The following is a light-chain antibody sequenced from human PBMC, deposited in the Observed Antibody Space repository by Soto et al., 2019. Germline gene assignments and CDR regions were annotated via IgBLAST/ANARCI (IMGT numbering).Light chain of an antibody. V-gene: IGLV2-23*01. CDR1: SSDVGSYNL. J-gene: IGLJ3*02. CDR3: CSYAGSSTLV. CDR2: EGN. Sequence: QSVLTQPASVSGSPGQSITISCTGTSSDVGSYNLVSWYQQHPGKAPKLMIYEGNNRPSGVSNRFSGSKSGNTASLTISGLQAEDEADYYCCSYAGSSTLVFGGGTKVTVL.